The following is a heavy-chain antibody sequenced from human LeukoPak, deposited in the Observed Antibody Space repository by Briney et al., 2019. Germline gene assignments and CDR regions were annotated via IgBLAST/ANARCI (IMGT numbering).Heavy chain of an antibody. CDR2: ISGSGGST. D-gene: IGHD3-10*01. CDR1: GFTFSSYA. Sequence: GGSLRLSCAASGFTFSSYAMNWVRQAPGKGLEWVSVISGSGGSTYYADSVKGRFTISRDNSKNTLYLQMNSLRAEDTAVYYCASDVLLWFGEGSDAFDIWGQGTMVTVSS. CDR3: ASDVLLWFGEGSDAFDI. V-gene: IGHV3-23*01. J-gene: IGHJ3*02.